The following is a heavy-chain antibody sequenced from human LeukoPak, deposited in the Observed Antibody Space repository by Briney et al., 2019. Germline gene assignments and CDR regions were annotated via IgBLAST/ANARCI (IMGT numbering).Heavy chain of an antibody. Sequence: ASVKVSCKVFEFTFTDYHIHWVRQAPGHGLEWMGWINPNGGGTNYAQNFQGRVTMTRDTSISTTYMELTRLTSDGTAVYYCARDSTSDDFNAFDIWGQGTLVTVSS. D-gene: IGHD2-2*01. CDR1: EFTFTDYH. CDR3: ARDSTSDDFNAFDI. CDR2: INPNGGGT. V-gene: IGHV1-2*02. J-gene: IGHJ3*02.